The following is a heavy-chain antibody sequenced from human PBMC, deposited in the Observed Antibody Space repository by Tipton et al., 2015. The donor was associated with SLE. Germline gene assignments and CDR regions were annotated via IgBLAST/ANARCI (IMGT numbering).Heavy chain of an antibody. Sequence: QSGAEVKKPGASVKVSCKASGYTFTSYYMHWVRQAPGQGLEWMGIINPSGGSTSYAQKFQGRVTMTRDTSTSTAYMELRSLRSDDTAVYYCARYRSSSDIVVVPAAIPLDYWGQGTLVTVSS. J-gene: IGHJ4*02. CDR3: ARYRSSSDIVVVPAAIPLDY. CDR1: GYTFTSYY. V-gene: IGHV1-46*01. CDR2: INPSGGST. D-gene: IGHD2-2*01.